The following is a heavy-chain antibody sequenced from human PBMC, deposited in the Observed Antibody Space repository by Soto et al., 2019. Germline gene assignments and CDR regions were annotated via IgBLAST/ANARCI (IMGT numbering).Heavy chain of an antibody. D-gene: IGHD1-26*01. CDR1: GFTFSSYA. CDR3: ARDGGGRYYVYAFDI. V-gene: IGHV3-30-3*01. CDR2: ISYDGSNK. J-gene: IGHJ3*02. Sequence: QVQLVESGGGVVQPGRSLRLSCAASGFTFSSYAMHWVRQAPGKGLEWVAVISYDGSNKYYADSVKGRFTISRDNSKNTLYLQMNSKIAEDTAVYYCARDGGGRYYVYAFDIWGQGTMVTVSS.